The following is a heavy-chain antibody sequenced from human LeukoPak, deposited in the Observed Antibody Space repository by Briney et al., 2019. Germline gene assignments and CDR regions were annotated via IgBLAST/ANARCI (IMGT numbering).Heavy chain of an antibody. CDR2: ISSDGSNT. J-gene: IGHJ4*02. CDR3: IRVPY. Sequence: PGGSLRLSCAVSGFTFNKYYMHWVRQAPGKGLVWVSRISSDGSNTNYADSVKGRFTISRDNAKNTLYLQVNSLRAEDTAVYYCIRVPYWGQGALVTVPS. V-gene: IGHV3-74*01. CDR1: GFTFNKYY.